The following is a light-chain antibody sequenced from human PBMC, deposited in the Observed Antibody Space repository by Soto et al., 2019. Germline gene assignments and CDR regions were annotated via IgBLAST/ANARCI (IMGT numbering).Light chain of an antibody. CDR2: KDS. CDR1: VLAKKY. CDR3: YSAADNNVV. V-gene: IGLV3-27*01. J-gene: IGLJ2*01. Sequence: SYELTQPSSVSVSPGQTARITCSGDVLAKKYARWFQQKPGQAPVLVNDKDSERPSGIPERFSGSSSGTTVTLTISGAQVEDEADYYCYSAADNNVVFGGGTKVTVL.